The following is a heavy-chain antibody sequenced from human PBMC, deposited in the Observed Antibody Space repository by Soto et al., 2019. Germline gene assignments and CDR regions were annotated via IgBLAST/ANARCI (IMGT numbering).Heavy chain of an antibody. J-gene: IGHJ4*02. V-gene: IGHV3-48*01. CDR2: ISSSSSTI. CDR1: GFTFSSYS. CDR3: ASYYSGYDLASDD. Sequence: PGGSLRLSCAASGFTFSSYSMNWVRQAPGKGLEWVSYISSSSSTIYYADSVKGRFTISRDNAKNSLYLQMNSLRAEDTAVYYCASYYSGYDLASDDWGQGSLVT. D-gene: IGHD5-12*01.